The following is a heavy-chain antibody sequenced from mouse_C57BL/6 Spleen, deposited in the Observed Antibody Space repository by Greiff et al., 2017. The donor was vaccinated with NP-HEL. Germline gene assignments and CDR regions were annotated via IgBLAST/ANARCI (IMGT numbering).Heavy chain of an antibody. V-gene: IGHV1-55*01. CDR3: ARSGYPSAWFAY. CDR2: IYPGSGST. D-gene: IGHD2-2*01. Sequence: QVQLQQPGAELVKPGASVKMSCKASGYTFTSYWITWVKQRPGQGLEWIGDIYPGSGSTNYNEKFKSKATLTVDTSSSTAYMQLSSLTSEDSAVYYCARSGYPSAWFAYWGQGTLVTVSA. J-gene: IGHJ3*01. CDR1: GYTFTSYW.